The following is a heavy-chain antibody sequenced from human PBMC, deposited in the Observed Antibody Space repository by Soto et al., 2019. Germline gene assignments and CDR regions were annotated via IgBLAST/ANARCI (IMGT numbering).Heavy chain of an antibody. D-gene: IGHD2-21*01. CDR2: ISAYNGNT. CDR3: ASDLGRGVIAAY. CDR1: GYTFTSYG. Sequence: QVQLVQSGAEVKKPGASVKVSCKASGYTFTSYGISWVRQAPGLGLEWMGWISAYNGNTNYAQKLQGRVTMTTDTATSTAYMELRSLSSDDTSVYYCASDLGRGVIAAYWGQGTLVTVSS. V-gene: IGHV1-18*04. J-gene: IGHJ4*02.